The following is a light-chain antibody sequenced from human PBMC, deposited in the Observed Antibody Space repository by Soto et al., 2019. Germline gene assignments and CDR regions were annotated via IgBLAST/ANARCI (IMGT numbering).Light chain of an antibody. CDR2: MTS. CDR3: LRYDGYSGT. Sequence: ETQMTQSPSTLSASVGDRVTIACRASQSIGVWLAWYQQKPGKAPKLLIYMTSTLEGGVTSRFSGSGSGAEFTLTITSLQPDDFAPYYCLRYDGYSGTFGQGTKVEIK. J-gene: IGKJ1*01. CDR1: QSIGVW. V-gene: IGKV1-5*03.